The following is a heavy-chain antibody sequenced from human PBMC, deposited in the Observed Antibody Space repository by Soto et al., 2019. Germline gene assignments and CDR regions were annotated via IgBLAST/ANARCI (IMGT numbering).Heavy chain of an antibody. Sequence: QVQLQESGPGLVKPSQTLSLTCTVSGGSISSGGYYWSWIRQHPGKGLEWIGYIYYSGSTYYNPSLKSRVTISVDTSKNQFSLKLSSVTAADTAVYYCARANLPLLLWFGDQYFDYWGQGTLVTVSS. CDR3: ARANLPLLLWFGDQYFDY. CDR1: GGSISSGGYY. D-gene: IGHD3-10*01. CDR2: IYYSGST. J-gene: IGHJ4*02. V-gene: IGHV4-31*03.